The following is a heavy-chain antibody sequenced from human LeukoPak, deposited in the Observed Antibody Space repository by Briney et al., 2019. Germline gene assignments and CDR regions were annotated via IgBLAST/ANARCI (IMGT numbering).Heavy chain of an antibody. CDR2: INPGDSDT. V-gene: IGHV5-51*01. Sequence: GESLKISCQASGYSFTSSWIGWARQMPGKGLEWMAIINPGDSDTRYSPSFQGQVTISADKSISAVYLQWGSLKASAPPMYYCARQPGAGWFDPWGQGTLVTVSS. CDR3: ARQPGAGWFDP. D-gene: IGHD3-10*01. CDR1: GYSFTSSW. J-gene: IGHJ5*02.